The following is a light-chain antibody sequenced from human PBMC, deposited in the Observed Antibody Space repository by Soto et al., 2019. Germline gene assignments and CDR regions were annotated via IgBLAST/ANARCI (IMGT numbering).Light chain of an antibody. Sequence: QAVVTQPASVSGSPGQSITISCTGTSTDVGDSNHVSWYQHHPGKAPKLIIYEVSYRPSGVSNRFSGSKSAYTASLTISGLQAEDEADYYCNSQTPSVIRVFGTGTKVTVL. J-gene: IGLJ1*01. V-gene: IGLV2-14*01. CDR2: EVS. CDR3: NSQTPSVIRV. CDR1: STDVGDSNH.